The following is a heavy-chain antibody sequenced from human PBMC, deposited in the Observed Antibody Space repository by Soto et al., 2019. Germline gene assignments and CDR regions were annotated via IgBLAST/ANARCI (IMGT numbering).Heavy chain of an antibody. CDR2: TYYRSKWYN. V-gene: IGHV6-1*01. CDR3: ARVSEGPFALGRSEFDP. J-gene: IGHJ5*02. Sequence: PSQTLSLTCAISGDSVSSNSAAWNWIRQSPSRGLEWLGRTYYRSKWYNDYAVSVKSRITINPDTSKNQFSLQLNSVTPEDTAVYYCARVSEGPFALGRSEFDPWGQGILVTVSS. D-gene: IGHD1-26*01. CDR1: GDSVSSNSAA.